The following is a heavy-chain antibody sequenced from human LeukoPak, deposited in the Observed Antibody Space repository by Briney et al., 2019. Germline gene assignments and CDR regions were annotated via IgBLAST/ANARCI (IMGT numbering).Heavy chain of an antibody. CDR2: ISSSSSTI. V-gene: IGHV3-48*01. Sequence: GSLRLSCAASGFTFSSYIMNWVRQAPGKGLEWVSNISSSSSTIAYADSMKGRFTISRDNAKNSLYLQMNSLRAEDTAVYYCARDKDDFWSGYSRGAIDIWGQGTMVTVSS. D-gene: IGHD3-3*01. CDR1: GFTFSSYI. CDR3: ARDKDDFWSGYSRGAIDI. J-gene: IGHJ3*02.